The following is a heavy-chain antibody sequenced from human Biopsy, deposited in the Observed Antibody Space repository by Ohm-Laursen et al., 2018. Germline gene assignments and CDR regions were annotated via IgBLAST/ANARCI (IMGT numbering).Heavy chain of an antibody. CDR1: GFSFTGYY. V-gene: IGHV1-2*02. D-gene: IGHD6-19*01. J-gene: IGHJ4*02. CDR2: ISPKSGGT. Sequence: GASVKVSCKASGFSFTGYYIHWVRQAPGQGIEWMGWISPKSGGTNYAQKFQGNITMTKNTSMSTAYMEMSRLRSDDTAVYYYALQSVAQMKNFDYWGQGTLVTVSS. CDR3: ALQSVAQMKNFDY.